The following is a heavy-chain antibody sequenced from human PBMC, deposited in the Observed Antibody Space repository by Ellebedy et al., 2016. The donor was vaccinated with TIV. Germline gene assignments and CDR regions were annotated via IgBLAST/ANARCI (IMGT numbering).Heavy chain of an antibody. D-gene: IGHD1-1*01. J-gene: IGHJ4*02. CDR2: IYYSGST. V-gene: IGHV4-59*01. CDR1: VGSISSYY. Sequence: MPSETLSLTCTVSVGSISSYYWSWIRQPPGKGLEWIGYIYYSGSTNYNPSLKSRVTISVDTSKNQFSLKLSSVTAADTAVYYCARGSSGWNDVLDYWGQGTLVTVSS. CDR3: ARGSSGWNDVLDY.